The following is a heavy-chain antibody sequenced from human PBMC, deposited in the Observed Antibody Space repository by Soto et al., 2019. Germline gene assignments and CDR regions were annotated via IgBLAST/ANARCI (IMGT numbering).Heavy chain of an antibody. J-gene: IGHJ5*02. D-gene: IGHD5-18*01. CDR1: GGSISGYY. Sequence: QVQLQESGPGLVKPSETLSLACTVSGGSISGYYWSWIRQPPGRGLEWIGYIYNSGSTNYNPSLKSRVTISVDTSKNQFSLKLSSVTAAATAVYYCARDLGARGSSCGLGSWGQGTLVTVSS. CDR2: IYNSGST. V-gene: IGHV4-59*01. CDR3: ARDLGARGSSCGLGS.